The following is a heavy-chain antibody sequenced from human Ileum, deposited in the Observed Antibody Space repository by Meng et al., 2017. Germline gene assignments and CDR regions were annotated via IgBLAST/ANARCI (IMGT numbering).Heavy chain of an antibody. CDR3: STRNDRDVYYFGY. V-gene: IGHV4-4*02. J-gene: IGHJ4*02. CDR2: IFQSGKN. D-gene: IGHD3-22*01. Sequence: HAAAWRHVTPSSPRSLSFAVYGTWWSVARQPPGEGREWIGEIFQSGKNNYNPSPKSRVPISLDKSKSQISLQLSAVTAADTAVYSCSTRNDRDVYYFGYWGQGTLVTVSS. CDR1: GTW.